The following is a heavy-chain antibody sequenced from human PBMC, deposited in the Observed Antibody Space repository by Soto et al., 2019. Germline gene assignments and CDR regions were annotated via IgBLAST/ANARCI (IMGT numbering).Heavy chain of an antibody. CDR3: ARAQDPFDY. J-gene: IGHJ4*02. CDR2: INSDGTIT. V-gene: IGHV3-74*01. Sequence: GGSLRLSCAASEFTFSNYWMHWVRQAPGKGLVWVSRINSDGTITNYADSVKGRFTISRDNAKNTLYLQMNSLRAEDTAVYYCARAQDPFDYWGQGTLVTVSS. CDR1: EFTFSNYW.